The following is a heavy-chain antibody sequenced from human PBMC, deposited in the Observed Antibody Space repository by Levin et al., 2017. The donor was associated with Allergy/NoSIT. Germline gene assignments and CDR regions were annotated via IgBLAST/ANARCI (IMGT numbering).Heavy chain of an antibody. V-gene: IGHV3-21*01. CDR1: GFTFSSYS. Sequence: GGSLRLSCAASGFTFSSYSMNWVRQAPGKGLEWVSSISSSSSYIYYADSVKGRFTISRDNAKNSLYLQMNSLRAEDTAVYYCARVPLTMVRGVGVTEPQYYYYYGMDVWGQGTTVTVSS. D-gene: IGHD3-10*01. CDR3: ARVPLTMVRGVGVTEPQYYYYYGMDV. J-gene: IGHJ6*02. CDR2: ISSSSSYI.